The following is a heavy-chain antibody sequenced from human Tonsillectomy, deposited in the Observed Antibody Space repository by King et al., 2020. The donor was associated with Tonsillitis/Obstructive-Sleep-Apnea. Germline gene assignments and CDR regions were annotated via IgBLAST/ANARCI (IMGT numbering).Heavy chain of an antibody. CDR3: TTYLYDASGYYYVDY. J-gene: IGHJ4*02. D-gene: IGHD3-22*01. Sequence: QLVQSGAEVKKPGSSVKVSCKASGGTFNTYAISWVRQAPGLGLEWMGGIIPIFDRANYAQKFQGRVTITADESTSTAYMDLSSLRSEDTAVYYCTTYLYDASGYYYVDYWGQGTLVTVSS. CDR2: IIPIFDRA. V-gene: IGHV1-69*12. CDR1: GGTFNTYA.